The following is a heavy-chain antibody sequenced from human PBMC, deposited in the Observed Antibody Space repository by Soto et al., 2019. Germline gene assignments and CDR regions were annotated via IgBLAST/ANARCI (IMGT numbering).Heavy chain of an antibody. V-gene: IGHV3-74*01. CDR2: ITSDVSST. CDR1: GFPFGHYW. CDR3: ARYWYGSVDY. J-gene: IGHJ4*02. Sequence: EVQLVESGGGLVQPGRSLRLSCAASGFPFGHYWMHWVRQAPGKGLVWVSRITSDVSSTTCADSVKGRFTISRDNAKNTLYLQMNNLRAEDTAFSYCARYWYGSVDYWGQGTLVTVSS. D-gene: IGHD3-10*01.